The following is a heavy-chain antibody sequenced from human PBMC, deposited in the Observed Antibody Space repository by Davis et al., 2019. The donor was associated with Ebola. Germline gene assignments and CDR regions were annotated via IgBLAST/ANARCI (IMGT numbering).Heavy chain of an antibody. Sequence: PGGSLRLSCAASGFTFSNYWMGWVRQAPGKGLEWVANIKQDGSEKYYVDSVKGRFTMSRDNAKNTLSLQMNSLRAEDTAVYYCTRDTAVRGGMDVWGQGTTVTVSS. CDR2: IKQDGSEK. J-gene: IGHJ6*02. D-gene: IGHD3-10*02. CDR3: TRDTAVRGGMDV. CDR1: GFTFSNYW. V-gene: IGHV3-7*01.